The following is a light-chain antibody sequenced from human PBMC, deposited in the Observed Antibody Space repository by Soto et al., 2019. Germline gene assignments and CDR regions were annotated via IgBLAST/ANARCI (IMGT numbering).Light chain of an antibody. J-gene: IGKJ1*01. V-gene: IGKV1-39*01. CDR2: AAS. Sequence: DIQMTQSPSSLSASVGDRVTITCRASQSISTYLNWYQQKPGRAPKLLIYAASSLQSGVPSRFSGSGSGTDFTLTITSLQPEDFATYYCQRSYSAPRKFGQGTTGDIQ. CDR3: QRSYSAPRK. CDR1: QSISTY.